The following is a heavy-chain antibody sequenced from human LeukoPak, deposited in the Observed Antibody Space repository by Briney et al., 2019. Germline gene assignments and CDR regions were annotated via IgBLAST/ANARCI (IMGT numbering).Heavy chain of an antibody. D-gene: IGHD2-15*01. J-gene: IGHJ3*02. CDR3: ASYCSGGSCYSGPYAFDI. Sequence: SETLSLTCTVSGGPVSSGSYYWSWIRQPPGKGLEWIGYIYYSGSTNYNPSLKSRVTISVDTSKNQFSLKLSSVTAADTAVYYCASYCSGGSCYSGPYAFDIWGQGTMVTVSS. CDR2: IYYSGST. V-gene: IGHV4-61*01. CDR1: GGPVSSGSYY.